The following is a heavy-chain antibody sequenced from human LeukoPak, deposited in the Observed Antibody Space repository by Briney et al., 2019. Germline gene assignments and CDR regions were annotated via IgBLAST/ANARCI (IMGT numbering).Heavy chain of an antibody. CDR2: IKSKTAGGTT. CDR1: GITLKSYS. J-gene: IGHJ5*02. D-gene: IGHD3-22*01. CDR3: TTVIVADWSDP. V-gene: IGHV3-15*01. Sequence: NPGGSLRLSCAASGITLKSYSMNWVRHAPGKGLEWVGRIKSKTAGGTTDFAAPVKGRFTISRDDSKNTLYLQMNSLKTEDTAVYYCTTVIVADWSDPWGQGTLVTVSS.